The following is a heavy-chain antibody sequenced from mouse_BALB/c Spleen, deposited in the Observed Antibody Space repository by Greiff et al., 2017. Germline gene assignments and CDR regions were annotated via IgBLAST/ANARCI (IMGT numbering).Heavy chain of an antibody. D-gene: IGHD2-3*01. CDR2: IRLKSNNYAT. CDR1: GFTFSNYW. J-gene: IGHJ4*01. CDR3: TRSGYDGDYYAMDY. Sequence: EVKLVESGGGLVQPGGSMKLSCVASGFTFSNYWMNWVRQSPEKGLEWVAEIRLKSNNYATHYAESVKGRFTISRDDSKSSVYLQMNNLRAEDTGIYYCTRSGYDGDYYAMDYWGQGTSVTVSS. V-gene: IGHV6-6*02.